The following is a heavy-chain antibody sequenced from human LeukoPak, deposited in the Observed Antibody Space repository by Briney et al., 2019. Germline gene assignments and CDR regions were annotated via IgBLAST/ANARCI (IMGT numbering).Heavy chain of an antibody. D-gene: IGHD6-6*01. CDR3: VKASSSSPQYNWFDA. J-gene: IGHJ5*02. CDR2: VSGTGGRT. CDR1: GFTFSTYA. Sequence: GGSLRLSCAASGFTFSTYAMSWVRQAPGKGLEWISVVSGTGGRTYYADSVKGRFTISRDNSKNTLYLQMNSLRAEDTALYYCVKASSSSPQYNWFDAWGQGTLVTVSS. V-gene: IGHV3-23*01.